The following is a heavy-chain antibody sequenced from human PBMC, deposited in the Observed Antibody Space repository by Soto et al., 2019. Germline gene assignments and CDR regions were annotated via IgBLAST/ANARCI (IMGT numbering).Heavy chain of an antibody. Sequence: QVQLQQWGAGPLRPLETLSLTCGVSGGSFSGYYWAWIRQSPGKGLEWIGEINDRGSINYHPSLKSRVSISVDTSKNHYSLKRRTVTAADTAVYYCARESHDILTGPPWVWYFDLWGRGTLVTVSS. CDR1: GGSFSGYY. J-gene: IGHJ2*01. CDR2: INDRGSI. CDR3: ARESHDILTGPPWVWYFDL. V-gene: IGHV4-34*01. D-gene: IGHD3-9*01.